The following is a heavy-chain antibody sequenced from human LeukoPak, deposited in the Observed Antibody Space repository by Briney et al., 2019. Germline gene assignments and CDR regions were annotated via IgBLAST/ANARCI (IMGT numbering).Heavy chain of an antibody. D-gene: IGHD3-9*01. V-gene: IGHV3-74*01. CDR3: ARRGAMTGALDY. CDR1: GFTFSSYW. Sequence: PGGSLRLSCAASGFTFSSYWMHWVRQAPGKGLVWVSRINSDGSTTAYADSVKGRFTISRDNAKKTLYLQMNSLRVEDTAVYYCARRGAMTGALDYWGQGTLVTVSS. CDR2: INSDGSTT. J-gene: IGHJ4*02.